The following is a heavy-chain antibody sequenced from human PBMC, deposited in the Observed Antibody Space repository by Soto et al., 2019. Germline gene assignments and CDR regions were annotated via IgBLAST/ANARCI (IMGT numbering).Heavy chain of an antibody. CDR2: IWYDGSNK. Sequence: GGSLRLSCAASGFTFSSYGMHWVRQAPGKGLEWVAVIWYDGSNKYYADSVKGRFTISRDNSKNTLYLQMNSLRAEDTAVYYCVRDWPEHYDLDVWGKGTTVTVSS. CDR3: VRDWPEHYDLDV. CDR1: GFTFSSYG. J-gene: IGHJ6*04. V-gene: IGHV3-33*01.